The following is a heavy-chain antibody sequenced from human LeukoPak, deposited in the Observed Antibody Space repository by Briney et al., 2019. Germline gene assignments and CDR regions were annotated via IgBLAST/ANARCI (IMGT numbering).Heavy chain of an antibody. CDR3: ASRKLGNDY. V-gene: IGHV4-59*02. J-gene: IGHJ4*01. CDR2: IYHTGST. Sequence: SETLSLTCTISGGSASDYYWSWIRQSPGKGLEWIGYIYHTGSTSYSPSLKSRVTISADTSQNQFSLKLSSVTAADTAVYYCASRKLGNDYWGQGTLVTVSS. CDR1: GGSASDYY. D-gene: IGHD7-27*01.